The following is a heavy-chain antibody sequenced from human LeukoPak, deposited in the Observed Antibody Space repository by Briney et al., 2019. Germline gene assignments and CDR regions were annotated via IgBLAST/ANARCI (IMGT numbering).Heavy chain of an antibody. CDR1: GFTVSSNY. V-gene: IGHV4-34*01. D-gene: IGHD3-10*01. Sequence: GSLRLSCAASGFTVSSNYMSWVRQAPGKGLEWIGEINHSGSTNYNPSLRRRVAISVDTSRNQFSLRLSSVTAADTAVYYGARGQRITITDWGQEPWSPSPQ. CDR3: ARGQRITITD. CDR2: INHSGST. J-gene: IGHJ4*01.